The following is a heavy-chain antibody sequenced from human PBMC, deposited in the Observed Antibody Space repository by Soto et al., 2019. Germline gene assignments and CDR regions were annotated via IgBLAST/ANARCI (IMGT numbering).Heavy chain of an antibody. V-gene: IGHV3-7*04. CDR1: GFIFSNYW. D-gene: IGHD5-12*01. CDR2: IKQDGSEK. J-gene: IGHJ5*02. CDR3: ARVGTIREWLTDH. Sequence: EVQLVESGGGLVQPGGSLRLSCVASGFIFSNYWMHWVRQTPDKGLEWVANIKQDGSEKYYVDSVNGRFTISSDNAKNSLFLQMNNLRAEDTAVYYCARVGTIREWLTDHWGQGTLVTVSS.